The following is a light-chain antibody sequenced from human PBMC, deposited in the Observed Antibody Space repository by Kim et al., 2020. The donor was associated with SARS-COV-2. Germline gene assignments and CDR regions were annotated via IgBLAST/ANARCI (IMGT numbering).Light chain of an antibody. CDR3: QQYGSSPLYT. Sequence: SPGARATLACRASQSDSSSYLAWYQQKPGQAPRLLIYGASSRATGIPDRFSGSGSGTDFTLTISRLEPEDFAVYYCQQYGSSPLYTFGQGTKLEI. CDR2: GAS. V-gene: IGKV3-20*01. J-gene: IGKJ2*01. CDR1: QSDSSSY.